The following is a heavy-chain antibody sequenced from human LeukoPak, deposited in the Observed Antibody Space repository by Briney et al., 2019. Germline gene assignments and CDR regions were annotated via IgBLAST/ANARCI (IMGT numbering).Heavy chain of an antibody. CDR3: ARGESSGFDY. V-gene: IGHV3-30*04. CDR1: GFTFSSYA. CDR2: ISYDGSNK. Sequence: GGSLRLSCAASGFTFSSYAMHWVHQAPGKGLEWVAVISYDGSNKYYADSVKGRFTISRDNSKNTLYLQMNSLRAEDTAVYYCARGESSGFDYWGQGTLVTFSS. D-gene: IGHD6-19*01. J-gene: IGHJ4*02.